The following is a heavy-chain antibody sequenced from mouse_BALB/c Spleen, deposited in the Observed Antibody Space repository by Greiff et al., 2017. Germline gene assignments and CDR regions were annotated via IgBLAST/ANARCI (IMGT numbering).Heavy chain of an antibody. Sequence: EVQVVESGGGLVQPGGSLKLSCAASGFTFSSYTMSWVRQTPEKRLEWVAYISNGGGSTYYPDTVKGRFTISRDNAKNTLYLQMSSLKSEDTAMYYCARHERMEYYAMDYWGQGTSVTVSS. CDR2: ISNGGGST. J-gene: IGHJ4*01. CDR3: ARHERMEYYAMDY. D-gene: IGHD2-3*01. V-gene: IGHV5-12-2*01. CDR1: GFTFSSYT.